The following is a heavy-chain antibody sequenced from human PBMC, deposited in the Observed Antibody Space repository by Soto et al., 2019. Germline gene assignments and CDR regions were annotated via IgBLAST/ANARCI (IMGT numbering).Heavy chain of an antibody. V-gene: IGHV4-39*01. CDR2: IYYSGST. CDR3: ARHPGELQNYYSKGMEV. CDR1: GGSISSSSYS. Sequence: TSETLSLTCTVSGGSISSSSYSWGWIRQPPGKGLEWIGSIYYSGSTYYNPSLKSRVTISVDTSKNQFSLKLSSVTAADTAVYYCARHPGELQNYYSKGMEVWGQGPRVTVSS. D-gene: IGHD1-26*01. J-gene: IGHJ6*02.